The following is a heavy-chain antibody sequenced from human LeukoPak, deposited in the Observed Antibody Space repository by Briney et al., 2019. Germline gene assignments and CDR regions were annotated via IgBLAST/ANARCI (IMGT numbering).Heavy chain of an antibody. V-gene: IGHV1-69*04. CDR2: IIPIFGIA. J-gene: IGHJ5*02. D-gene: IGHD6-19*01. CDR3: AREYSSGWYWFDP. Sequence: GSSVKVPCKASGGTFSSYAISWVRQAPGQGLEWMGRIIPIFGIANYAQKFQGRVTITADKSTSTAYMELSSLRSEDTAVYYCAREYSSGWYWFDPWGQGTLVTVSS. CDR1: GGTFSSYA.